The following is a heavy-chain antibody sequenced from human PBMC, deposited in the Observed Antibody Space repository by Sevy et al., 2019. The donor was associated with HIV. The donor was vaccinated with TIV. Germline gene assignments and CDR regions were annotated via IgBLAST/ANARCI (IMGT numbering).Heavy chain of an antibody. V-gene: IGHV3-23*01. Sequence: GGSLRLSCAASGFTFSSYAMSWVRQAPGKGLEWVSAISGSGGSTYYADSVKGRFTISRVNSKNTLYLQMNSLRAEDTTVYYCAKDRSLSGGAYWGQGTLVTVSS. CDR1: GFTFSSYA. J-gene: IGHJ4*02. CDR2: ISGSGGST. D-gene: IGHD3-10*01. CDR3: AKDRSLSGGAY.